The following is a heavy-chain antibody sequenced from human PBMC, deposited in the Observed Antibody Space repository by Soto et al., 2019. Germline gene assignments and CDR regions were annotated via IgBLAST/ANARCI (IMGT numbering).Heavy chain of an antibody. CDR2: IYPGDSDT. CDR1: GYSLTSYW. J-gene: IGHJ3*02. V-gene: IGHV5-51*01. D-gene: IGHD3-10*01. Sequence: GESLKISCKGSGYSLTSYWIGWVRQMPGKGLEWMGIIYPGDSDTRYSPSFQGQVTISADKSISTAYLQWSSLKASDTAIYYCARRDGSGSYVIYSAFDIWGQGTMVTVSS. CDR3: ARRDGSGSYVIYSAFDI.